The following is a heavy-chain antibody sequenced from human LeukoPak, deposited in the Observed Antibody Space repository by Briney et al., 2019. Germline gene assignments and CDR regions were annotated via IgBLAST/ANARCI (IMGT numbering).Heavy chain of an antibody. V-gene: IGHV3-21*01. J-gene: IGHJ4*02. D-gene: IGHD3-9*01. CDR2: ITSGGDYI. Sequence: GGSLRLSCAASGFTFNTFNMNWVRQAPGKGLEWVSSITSGGDYIYYADSVKGRFTTSRDNAKNSLALQLNSLRVKDTAVYYCARGHYDVLAASYKWTPDYWGQGTLVTVSS. CDR1: GFTFNTFN. CDR3: ARGHYDVLAASYKWTPDY.